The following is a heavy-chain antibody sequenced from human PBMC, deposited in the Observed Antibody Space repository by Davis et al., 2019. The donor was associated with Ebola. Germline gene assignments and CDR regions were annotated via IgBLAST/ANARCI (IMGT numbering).Heavy chain of an antibody. J-gene: IGHJ4*02. CDR1: GGSFSGYY. Sequence: SETLSLTCAVYGGSFSGYYWSWIRQPPGKGLEWIGEINHSGSTNYNPSLKSRVTISVDTSKNQFSLKLSSVTAADTAVYYCARIVAVLVPAKLALDYWGQGTLVTVSS. D-gene: IGHD2-2*01. CDR2: INHSGST. CDR3: ARIVAVLVPAKLALDY. V-gene: IGHV4-34*01.